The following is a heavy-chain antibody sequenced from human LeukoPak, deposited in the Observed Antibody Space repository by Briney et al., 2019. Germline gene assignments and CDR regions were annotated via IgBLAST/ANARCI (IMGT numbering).Heavy chain of an antibody. D-gene: IGHD2-8*02. CDR2: IRNDGSQK. CDR1: GFTFNNYG. V-gene: IGHV3-30*02. J-gene: IGHJ4*02. Sequence: GGSLRLSCVASGFTFNNYGMHWVRQAPGKGLEWVAFIRNDGSQKYYVESVKGRFTVSRDNSKDTLYLQMNSLRDEDTAVYNCAKDPIWWNYFDCWGQGTLVTVSS. CDR3: AKDPIWWNYFDC.